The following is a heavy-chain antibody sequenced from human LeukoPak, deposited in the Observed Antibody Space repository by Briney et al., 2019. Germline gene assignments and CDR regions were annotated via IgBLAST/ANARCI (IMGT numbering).Heavy chain of an antibody. D-gene: IGHD7-27*01. CDR2: ISYDGSNK. Sequence: PGGSLRLSCAASGFTFSSYAMHWVRQAPGKGLEWVAVISYDGSNKYYADSVKGRFTISRDNSKNTLYLQMNSLRAEDTAVYYCAGDRNWGFYFDYWGQGTLVTVSS. CDR3: AGDRNWGFYFDY. V-gene: IGHV3-30-3*01. CDR1: GFTFSSYA. J-gene: IGHJ4*02.